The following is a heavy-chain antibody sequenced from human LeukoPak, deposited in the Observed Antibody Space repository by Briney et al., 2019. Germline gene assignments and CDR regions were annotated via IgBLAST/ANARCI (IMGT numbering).Heavy chain of an antibody. CDR3: AKRGGGTMFAFDI. Sequence: GGSLRLSCAASGFIFSNYDMGWVRQAPGKGLELVSSISDIGIGTYYADSVKGRFTIFRDNSKNILYLQMNSLRAEDTAIYYCAKRGGGTMFAFDIWGQGTMVTVSS. J-gene: IGHJ3*02. D-gene: IGHD3-10*02. CDR1: GFIFSNYD. CDR2: ISDIGIGT. V-gene: IGHV3-23*01.